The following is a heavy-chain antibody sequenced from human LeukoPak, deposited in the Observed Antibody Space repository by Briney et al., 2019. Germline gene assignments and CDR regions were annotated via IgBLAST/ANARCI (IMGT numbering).Heavy chain of an antibody. Sequence: ASVEVSCKASGYTFTGYYMHWVRQAPGQVLEWMGRINPNSGGTNYAQKFQGRVTMTRDTSISTAYMELSRLRSDDTAVYYCARDKGYCSGGSCYVLDYWGQGTLVTVSS. V-gene: IGHV1-2*06. D-gene: IGHD2-15*01. J-gene: IGHJ4*02. CDR3: ARDKGYCSGGSCYVLDY. CDR1: GYTFTGYY. CDR2: INPNSGGT.